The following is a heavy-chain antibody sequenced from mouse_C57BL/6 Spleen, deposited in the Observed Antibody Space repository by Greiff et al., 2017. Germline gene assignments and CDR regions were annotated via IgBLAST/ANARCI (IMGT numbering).Heavy chain of an antibody. CDR1: GYTFTDYN. V-gene: IGHV1-18*01. CDR3: SRSRFYEGTTGYFDV. D-gene: IGHD2-3*01. CDR2: INPNHGGT. J-gene: IGHJ1*03. Sequence: EVQLQQSGPELVKPGASVKIPCKASGYTFTDYNMDWVKQSHGKSLEWIGDINPNHGGTIYNQKFKGKATLTVDKSSSTVYMELRSLNSEYTAVYYFSRSRFYEGTTGYFDVWGTGTTVTVSS.